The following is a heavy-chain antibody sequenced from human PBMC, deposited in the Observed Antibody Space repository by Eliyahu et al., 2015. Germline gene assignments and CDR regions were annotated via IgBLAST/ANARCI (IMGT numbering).Heavy chain of an antibody. CDR3: ARGGAAAVGGFDY. Sequence: EVQLVESGGGLVQPGGSLRLSCXASXFTFSXYWMSWVRQAPGKGLEWVSSISSSSSYIYYADSVKGRFTISRDNAKNSLYLQMNSLRAEDTAVYYCARGGAAAVGGFDYWGQGTLVTVSS. V-gene: IGHV3-21*01. D-gene: IGHD6-13*01. CDR2: ISSSSSYI. J-gene: IGHJ4*02. CDR1: XFTFSXYW.